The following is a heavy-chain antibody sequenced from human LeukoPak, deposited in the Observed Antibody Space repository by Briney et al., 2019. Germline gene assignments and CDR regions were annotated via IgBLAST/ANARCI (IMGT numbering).Heavy chain of an antibody. J-gene: IGHJ5*02. V-gene: IGHV3-21*01. Sequence: GGSLRLSCAASGFTFSSYSMNWVRQAPGKGLEWVSSISSSSSYIYYADSVKGRFTISRDNAKNSLYLQMNSLRAEDTAVYYCARDAQGSSSWRYRNWFDPWGQGTLVTVSS. CDR3: ARDAQGSSSWRYRNWFDP. CDR2: ISSSSSYI. D-gene: IGHD6-13*01. CDR1: GFTFSSYS.